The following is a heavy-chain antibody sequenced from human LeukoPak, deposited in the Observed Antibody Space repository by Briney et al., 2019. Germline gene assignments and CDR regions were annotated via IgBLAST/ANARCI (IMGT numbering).Heavy chain of an antibody. CDR3: ARDRYNGSGSYSRGPDY. CDR2: IWYDGSNK. V-gene: IGHV3-33*07. CDR1: GFTFSRHG. Sequence: PGGSLRLSCAASGFTFSRHGMYWVRQAPGKGLEWVAFIWYDGSNKLYGDSVKGRLSISRDNSKNTLYLQMNSLRPEDTAVYYCARDRYNGSGSYSRGPDYWGQGTLVTVSS. J-gene: IGHJ4*02. D-gene: IGHD3-10*01.